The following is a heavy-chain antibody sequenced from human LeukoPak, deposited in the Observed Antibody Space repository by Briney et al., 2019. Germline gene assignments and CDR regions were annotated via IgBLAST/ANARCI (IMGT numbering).Heavy chain of an antibody. V-gene: IGHV3-9*01. Sequence: PGGSLRLSCAASGFTFDDYAMHWVRQAPGGGLEWVSYITWSSRTVGYADSVKGRFTISRDNAKNSLYLQMSSLRTEDTALYYCAREGGSGRGFDYWGRGTVVTVSS. J-gene: IGHJ4*02. CDR2: ITWSSRTV. D-gene: IGHD6-19*01. CDR3: AREGGSGRGFDY. CDR1: GFTFDDYA.